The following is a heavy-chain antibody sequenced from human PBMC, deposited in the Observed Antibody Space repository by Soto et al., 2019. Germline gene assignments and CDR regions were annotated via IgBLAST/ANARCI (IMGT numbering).Heavy chain of an antibody. CDR1: GGTFSSYA. CDR3: ASSYSNYALIDYYYYGMDV. Sequence: ASVKVSCKASGGTFSSYAISWVRQAPGQGLEWLGWISTDNGNTKYSQKFQGRVTITRDTSASTAYMELSSLRSEDTAVYYCASSYSNYALIDYYYYGMDVWGQGTTVTVS. D-gene: IGHD4-4*01. CDR2: ISTDNGNT. J-gene: IGHJ6*02. V-gene: IGHV1-3*04.